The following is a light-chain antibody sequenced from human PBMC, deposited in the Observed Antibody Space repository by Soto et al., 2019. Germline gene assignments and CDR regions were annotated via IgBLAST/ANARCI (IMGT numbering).Light chain of an antibody. V-gene: IGKV1-39*01. J-gene: IGKJ1*01. CDR2: LAS. CDR3: QQYGGFSRT. Sequence: DIQMTQSPSSLSASVGDRVTITCRASHNIGSYLNWYQHKPGKAPRLLIYLASSLQSGVPSRFSGSGSGTEFTLTISSLQPDDFATYYCQQYGGFSRTFGQGTKVDIK. CDR1: HNIGSY.